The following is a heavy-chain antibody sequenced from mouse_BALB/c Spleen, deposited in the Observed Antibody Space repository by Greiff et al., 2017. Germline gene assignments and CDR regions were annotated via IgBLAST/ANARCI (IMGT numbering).Heavy chain of an antibody. CDR2: ISDGGSYT. CDR1: GFTFSDYY. V-gene: IGHV5-4*02. CDR3: ATYGNYGGLFSY. J-gene: IGHJ3*01. Sequence: EVHLVESGGGLVKPGGSLKLSCAASGFTFSDYYMYWVRQTPEKRLEWVATISDGGSYTYYPDSVKGRFTISRDNAKNNLYLEMSSLRSEDTAMYYCATYGNYGGLFSYWGQGTLVTVSA. D-gene: IGHD2-1*01.